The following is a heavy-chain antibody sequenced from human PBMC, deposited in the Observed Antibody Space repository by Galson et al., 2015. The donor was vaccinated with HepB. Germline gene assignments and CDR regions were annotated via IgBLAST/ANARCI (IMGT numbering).Heavy chain of an antibody. J-gene: IGHJ4*02. CDR1: GFIVSDNY. V-gene: IGHV3-53*01. Sequence: SLRLSCAASGFIVSDNYMSWVRQAPGKGLEWVSVIYNNGDTYYADSVKGRFTISRDNSKNTVYLQMNSLRAEDTAMYYCSRGYSKSWFSGLGYWCQGALVTVSS. D-gene: IGHD4-11*01. CDR2: IYNNGDT. CDR3: SRGYSKSWFSGLGY.